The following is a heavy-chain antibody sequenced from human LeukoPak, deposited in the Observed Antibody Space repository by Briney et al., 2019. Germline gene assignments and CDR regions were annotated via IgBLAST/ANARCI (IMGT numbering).Heavy chain of an antibody. Sequence: GGSLRLSCAASGFTFSSYSMNWVRQAPGKGLEWVSSISSSSSYIYYADSVKGRFTISRDNAKNSLYLQMNSLRAEDAAVYYCARGGPLYSSSIIWGQGTMVTVSS. V-gene: IGHV3-21*01. CDR2: ISSSSSYI. CDR3: ARGGPLYSSSII. D-gene: IGHD6-19*01. CDR1: GFTFSSYS. J-gene: IGHJ3*02.